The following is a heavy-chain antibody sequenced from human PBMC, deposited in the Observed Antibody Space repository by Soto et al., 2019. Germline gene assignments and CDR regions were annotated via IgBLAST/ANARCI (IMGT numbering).Heavy chain of an antibody. CDR3: ARFAAAAGTQSDY. Sequence: PSQTLSLTCTVSAGSISSHYWSWIRQPPGTGLEWIGYIYYSGSTNYNPSLKSRVTISVDTSKNQFSLKLSSVTAADTAVYYCARFAAAAGTQSDYWGQGTRVTVAS. CDR2: IYYSGST. V-gene: IGHV4-59*11. CDR1: AGSISSHY. J-gene: IGHJ4*02. D-gene: IGHD6-13*01.